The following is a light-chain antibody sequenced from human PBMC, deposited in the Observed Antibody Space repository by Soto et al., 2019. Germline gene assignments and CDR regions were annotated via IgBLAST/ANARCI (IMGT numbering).Light chain of an antibody. Sequence: SLLTQPPSASGFPGRSVAISCTGTSSDFGGYNYVSWYQQHPGKAPNLMIYEVSKRPSGVPDRFSGSKSGNTASLTVSGFQAEDEADYYCSSYAGSNNFEVFGTGIKVTVL. CDR1: SSDFGGYNY. V-gene: IGLV2-8*01. CDR3: SSYAGSNNFEV. CDR2: EVS. J-gene: IGLJ1*01.